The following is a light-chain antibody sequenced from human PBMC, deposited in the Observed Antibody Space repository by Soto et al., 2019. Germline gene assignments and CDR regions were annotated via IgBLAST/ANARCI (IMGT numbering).Light chain of an antibody. CDR2: GAS. Sequence: EIVMTQSPATLSVSPGERATLSCRASQSVSSNLAWYQQKPGQAPRLLIYGASTRATDIPARFNGSGSGTEFTLTISSLQSEDFAVYSCQQYNNWPRTFGQGTKV. CDR3: QQYNNWPRT. J-gene: IGKJ1*01. CDR1: QSVSSN. V-gene: IGKV3-15*01.